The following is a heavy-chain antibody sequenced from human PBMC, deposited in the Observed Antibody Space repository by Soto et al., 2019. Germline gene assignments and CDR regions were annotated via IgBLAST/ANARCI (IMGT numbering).Heavy chain of an antibody. CDR1: GFTFRTFG. J-gene: IGHJ4*02. D-gene: IGHD1-1*01. CDR3: VTGNQNFFDY. Sequence: QVLLVETGGGVVQPGRSLRLSCAASGFTFRTFGMHWVRQAPGKGLEWVSVIWNDGSKKLYADSVKGRFTISRDNSNNPLYLQMDSLRPEDTAVYYCVTGNQNFFDYWGQGTLVTVSS. CDR2: IWNDGSKK. V-gene: IGHV3-33*01.